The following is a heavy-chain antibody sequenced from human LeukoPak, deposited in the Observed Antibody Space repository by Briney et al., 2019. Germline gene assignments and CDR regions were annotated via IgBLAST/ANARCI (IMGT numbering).Heavy chain of an antibody. CDR3: AKDTWELGSF. J-gene: IGHJ4*02. CDR2: ISGSYST. V-gene: IGHV3-23*01. CDR1: GFTFSTYA. Sequence: GGSLRLSCVASGFTFSTYAMSWVRQAPGKGLEWVSGISGSYSTYYADSVKGRFTISRDNSKNTLYLQMSSLGAEDTAVYYCAKDTWELGSFWGQGTLVTVSS. D-gene: IGHD3-10*01.